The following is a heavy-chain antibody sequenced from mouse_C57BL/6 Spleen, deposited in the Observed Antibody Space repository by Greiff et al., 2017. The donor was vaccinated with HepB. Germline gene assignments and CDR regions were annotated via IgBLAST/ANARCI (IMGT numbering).Heavy chain of an antibody. CDR2: IYPGDGDT. Sequence: VQLQQSGPELVKPGASVKISCKASGYAFSSSWMNWVKQRPGKGLEWIGRIYPGDGDTNYNGKFKGKATLTADKSSSTAYMQRSSLTSEDSAVYFCARGGDSNYPWYFDVWGTGTTVTVSS. J-gene: IGHJ1*03. CDR3: ARGGDSNYPWYFDV. V-gene: IGHV1-82*01. CDR1: GYAFSSSW. D-gene: IGHD2-5*01.